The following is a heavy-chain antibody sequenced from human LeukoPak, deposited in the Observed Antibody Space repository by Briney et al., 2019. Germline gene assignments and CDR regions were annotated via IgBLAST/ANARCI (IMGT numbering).Heavy chain of an antibody. CDR2: INHSGST. CDR3: ARGPAGTYSSSWYVPFDY. J-gene: IGHJ4*02. D-gene: IGHD6-13*01. V-gene: IGHV4-34*01. Sequence: SETLSLTCAVYGGSFSGYYWSWIRQPPGKGLEWIGEINHSGSTNYNPSLKSRVTISVDTSKNQFSLKLSSVTAADTAVYYCARGPAGTYSSSWYVPFDYWGQGTLVTVSS. CDR1: GGSFSGYY.